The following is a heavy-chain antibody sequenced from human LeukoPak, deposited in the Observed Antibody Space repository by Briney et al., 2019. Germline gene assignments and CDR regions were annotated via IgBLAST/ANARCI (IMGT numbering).Heavy chain of an antibody. Sequence: GASVKVSCKASGYTFTGYYMHWVRQAPGQGLEWMGWINPNSGGTNYAQKFQGRVTMTRDTSISTAYMELSRLRSDDTAVYYCAREGDSSSWYSHNLCEDWGQGTLVTVSS. J-gene: IGHJ4*02. CDR1: GYTFTGYY. D-gene: IGHD6-13*01. CDR3: AREGDSSSWYSHNLCED. CDR2: INPNSGGT. V-gene: IGHV1-2*02.